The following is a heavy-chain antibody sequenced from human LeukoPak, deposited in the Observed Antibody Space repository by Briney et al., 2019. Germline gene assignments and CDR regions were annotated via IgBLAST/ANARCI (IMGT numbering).Heavy chain of an antibody. CDR2: IRQDGSAK. D-gene: IGHD6-13*01. CDR1: GFTFSTYW. V-gene: IGHV3-7*01. Sequence: PGGSLRLSCAASGFTFSTYWMSWVRQAPGKGLEWVANIRQDGSAKYYLDSVKGRFTISRDNAKNSLYLQMNSLRAEDTAVYYCAKGSAGGRPYYFDYWGQGTLVPVSS. J-gene: IGHJ4*02. CDR3: AKGSAGGRPYYFDY.